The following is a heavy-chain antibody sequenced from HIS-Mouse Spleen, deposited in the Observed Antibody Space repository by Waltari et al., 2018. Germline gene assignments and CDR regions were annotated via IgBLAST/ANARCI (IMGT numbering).Heavy chain of an antibody. CDR1: TFSSYA. J-gene: IGHJ3*02. V-gene: IGHV3-30-3*01. D-gene: IGHD3-22*01. CDR3: ARETYYYDSSGYHAFDI. Sequence: TFSSYAMNWVRQAPGKGLEWVAVISYDGSNKYYADSVKGRFTISRDNSKNTLYLQMNSLRAEDTAVYYCARETYYYDSSGYHAFDIWGQGTMVTVSS. CDR2: ISYDGSNK.